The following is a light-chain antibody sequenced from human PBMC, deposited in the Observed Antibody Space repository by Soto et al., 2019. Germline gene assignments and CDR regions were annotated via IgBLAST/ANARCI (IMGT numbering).Light chain of an antibody. J-gene: IGLJ1*01. CDR3: VAWDDSLNGYV. V-gene: IGLV1-44*01. CDR1: SANIGSNN. Sequence: SGLPQPPSASGTPGRTVAISCSGGSANIGSNNVVCYQQLPGTAPKLLIYTSNQRPSGVPDRFSGSKSGTSASLAISGLHSEDEADYYCVAWDDSLNGYVFGSGTKVTV. CDR2: TSN.